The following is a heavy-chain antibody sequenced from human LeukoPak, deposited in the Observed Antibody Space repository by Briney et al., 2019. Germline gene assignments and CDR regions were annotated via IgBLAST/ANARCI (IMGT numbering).Heavy chain of an antibody. CDR3: ARLWEGRWYFDV. V-gene: IGHV4-39*07. Sequence: PSETLSLTCTVSGGSISSSNYYWGWIRQPPGKGLEWIGSIYYSGSTDYNPSLKSRVSLSVDTSKNQFSLNLSSVTAADTAVYYCARLWEGRWYFDVWGRGTLVTVSS. D-gene: IGHD3-10*01. J-gene: IGHJ2*01. CDR2: IYYSGST. CDR1: GGSISSSNYY.